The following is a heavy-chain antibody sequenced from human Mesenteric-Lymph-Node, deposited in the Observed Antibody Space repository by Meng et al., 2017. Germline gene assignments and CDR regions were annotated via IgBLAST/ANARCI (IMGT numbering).Heavy chain of an antibody. Sequence: GESLKISCVGSGFTLSSYSMSWVRQAPGKGLEWVSAISYLVPTTFYADSVKGRFTISRDSSMNTLHLQMNSLRAEDTAVYYCALVGGTDFDYWGQGTLVTVSS. CDR1: GFTLSSYS. V-gene: IGHV3-23*01. J-gene: IGHJ4*02. CDR2: ISYLVPTT. CDR3: ALVGGTDFDY. D-gene: IGHD2-21*01.